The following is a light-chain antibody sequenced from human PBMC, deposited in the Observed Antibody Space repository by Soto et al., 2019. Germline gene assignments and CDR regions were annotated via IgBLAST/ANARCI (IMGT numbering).Light chain of an antibody. V-gene: IGKV1-5*01. J-gene: IGKJ1*01. CDR2: DAS. Sequence: DIQMTQAPSTLSASVGDRVTITCRASQSISYWLAWYQQKPGKAPTLLIYDASTLESGVPSRFSGSGFGTDLTLTISTLQPEDFGTYYCQQYNSYSWTFGQGTKVDIK. CDR1: QSISYW. CDR3: QQYNSYSWT.